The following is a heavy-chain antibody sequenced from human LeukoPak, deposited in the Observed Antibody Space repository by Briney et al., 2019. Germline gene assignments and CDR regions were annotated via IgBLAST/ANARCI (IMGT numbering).Heavy chain of an antibody. J-gene: IGHJ5*02. CDR3: AKNQDIVVVTANWLDP. V-gene: IGHV3-23*01. CDR2: ISGSGDST. CDR1: GFTFRSYA. D-gene: IGHD2-21*02. Sequence: GGSLRLSCAASGFTFRSYAMNWVRQAPGKGLEWVSVISGSGDSTYYADAVKGRFTISRDNSKNTLYLQMNSLRAEDTAVYYCAKNQDIVVVTANWLDPWGQGTLVTVSS.